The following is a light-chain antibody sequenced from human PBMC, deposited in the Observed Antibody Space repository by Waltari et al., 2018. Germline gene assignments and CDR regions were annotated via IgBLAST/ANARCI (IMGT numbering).Light chain of an antibody. V-gene: IGKV3-20*01. J-gene: IGKJ4*01. Sequence: EIVLTQSPGTLSLSPGERATLSCRASQSVSSSYLALYQQKPGQAPRLLIYGASNRATGIPDRFSGSVSGTDFTLTISRLEPEDFAMYYCQQYGSSPRTFGGGTKVEIK. CDR3: QQYGSSPRT. CDR1: QSVSSSY. CDR2: GAS.